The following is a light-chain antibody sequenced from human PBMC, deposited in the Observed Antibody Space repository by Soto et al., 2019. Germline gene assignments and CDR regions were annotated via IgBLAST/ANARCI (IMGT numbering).Light chain of an antibody. V-gene: IGKV3-20*01. CDR2: VAS. CDR1: QTVDSNY. Sequence: ETVLTQSPVTLPLSPGERATLSCRASQTVDSNYLAWYQQKPGQAPRLLFYVASRRAVGIPDRFSGSGSGTHFALTISGLEPEAFAFYYCQIYGSSPWTFGQGTKVEIK. CDR3: QIYGSSPWT. J-gene: IGKJ1*01.